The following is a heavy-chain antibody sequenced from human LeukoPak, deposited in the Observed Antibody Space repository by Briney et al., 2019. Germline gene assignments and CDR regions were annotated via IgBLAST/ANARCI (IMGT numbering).Heavy chain of an antibody. Sequence: ASVKVSCKASGYTFTSHGISWVRQAPGQGLEWMGWISAYNGNTNYAQKLQGRVTMTTDTSTSTAYMELRSLRSDDTAVYYCARDRDYGDHGGFWGQGTMVTVSS. V-gene: IGHV1-18*01. D-gene: IGHD4-17*01. CDR1: GYTFTSHG. CDR3: ARDRDYGDHGGF. CDR2: ISAYNGNT. J-gene: IGHJ3*01.